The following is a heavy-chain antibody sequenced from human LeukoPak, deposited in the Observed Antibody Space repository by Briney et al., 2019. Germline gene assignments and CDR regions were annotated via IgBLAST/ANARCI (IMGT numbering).Heavy chain of an antibody. J-gene: IGHJ4*01. CDR1: GGSISSGDYY. Sequence: SSETLSLTCTVSGGSISSGDYYWTWIRQHPGKGLEWIGYISHSGTTYYNPSLKSRVTISVVTSKNQFSLKLSSVTAADTAVYYCASHYGGDYFDYWGHGTLVTVSS. CDR3: ASHYGGDYFDY. CDR2: ISHSGTT. V-gene: IGHV4-31*03. D-gene: IGHD4-23*01.